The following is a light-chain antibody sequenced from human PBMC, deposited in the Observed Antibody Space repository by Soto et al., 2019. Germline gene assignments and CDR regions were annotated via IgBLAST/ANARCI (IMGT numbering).Light chain of an antibody. CDR3: CSYACSTSYT. CDR2: EGS. CDR1: SSDVGSYNL. V-gene: IGLV2-23*01. Sequence: QSALTQPASVSGSPGQSITISCTGTSSDVGSYNLVSWYQQHPGKAPKLMIYEGSKRPSGVSNRFSGSKSGNTASLTISGLQSEDEAGYYCCSYACSTSYTLGPGTKFSVL. J-gene: IGLJ1*01.